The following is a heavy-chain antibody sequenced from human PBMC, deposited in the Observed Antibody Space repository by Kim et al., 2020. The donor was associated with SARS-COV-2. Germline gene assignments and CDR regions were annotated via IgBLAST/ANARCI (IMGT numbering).Heavy chain of an antibody. CDR3: ARDSFWAAAGFEGNDWYFDL. CDR2: INSDGSST. D-gene: IGHD6-13*01. CDR1: GFTFSSYW. V-gene: IGHV3-74*01. Sequence: GGSLRLSCAASGFTFSSYWMHWVRQAPGKGLVWVSRINSDGSSTSYADSVKGRITISRDNATNTLYLQMNSMRAEDTAVYYCARDSFWAAAGFEGNDWYFDLWGRGTLVTVSS. J-gene: IGHJ2*01.